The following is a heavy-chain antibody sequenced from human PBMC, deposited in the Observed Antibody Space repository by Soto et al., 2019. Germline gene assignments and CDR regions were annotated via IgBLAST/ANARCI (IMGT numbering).Heavy chain of an antibody. V-gene: IGHV3-21*05. CDR2: ISSNGSNK. Sequence: GGSLRLSCAASGFTFSSYGMHLVRQAPGKGLEWVSDISSNGSNKYYADSVKGRFTISRDNAKNSLYLQMNSLRAEDTAVYYCASGSLTIVATILNYWGQGTLVTVSS. CDR1: GFTFSSYG. D-gene: IGHD5-12*01. CDR3: ASGSLTIVATILNY. J-gene: IGHJ4*02.